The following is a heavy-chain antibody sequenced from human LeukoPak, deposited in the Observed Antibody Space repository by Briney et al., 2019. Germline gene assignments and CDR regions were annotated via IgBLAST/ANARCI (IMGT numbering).Heavy chain of an antibody. D-gene: IGHD2-15*01. J-gene: IGHJ4*02. Sequence: SETLSLTCTVSGGSISSGDYYWSWIRQPPGKGLEWIGYIYYSGSTYYNPSLKSRVTISVDTSKNQFSLKLSSVTAADTAVYYCARGDGWVVAAIDYLGQGTLVTVSS. CDR3: ARGDGWVVAAIDY. V-gene: IGHV4-30-4*01. CDR2: IYYSGST. CDR1: GGSISSGDYY.